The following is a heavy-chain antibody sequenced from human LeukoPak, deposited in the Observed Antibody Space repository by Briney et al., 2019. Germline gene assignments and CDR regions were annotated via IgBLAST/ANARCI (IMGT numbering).Heavy chain of an antibody. CDR1: GASISRPYW. D-gene: IGHD6-19*01. J-gene: IGHJ4*02. CDR3: ARDGGSDQYYFDN. V-gene: IGHV4-4*02. Sequence: SETLSLTCTVSGASISRPYWWSWVRQPPGKGLEWIAEISHSGTTHYNPSLKSRVIISVDKSKNQVFLKLNSVTAADTAMYYCARDGGSDQYYFDNWGQGTLVTVSS. CDR2: ISHSGTT.